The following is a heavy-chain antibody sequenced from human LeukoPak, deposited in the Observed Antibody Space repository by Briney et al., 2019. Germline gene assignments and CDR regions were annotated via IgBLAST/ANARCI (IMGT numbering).Heavy chain of an antibody. CDR2: IYPGDSDT. D-gene: IGHD3-22*01. V-gene: IGHV5-51*01. J-gene: IGHJ4*02. Sequence: GESLKISCKGSGYIFTSYWIGWVRQMPGKGLGWMGIIYPGDSDTRYSPSFQGQVTISADKSISTAYLQWSSLKASDTAMYYCARRRDYDSSGYYSNFDYWGQGTLVTVSS. CDR3: ARRRDYDSSGYYSNFDY. CDR1: GYIFTSYW.